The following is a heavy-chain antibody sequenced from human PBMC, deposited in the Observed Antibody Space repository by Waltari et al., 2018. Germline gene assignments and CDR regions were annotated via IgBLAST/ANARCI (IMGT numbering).Heavy chain of an antibody. Sequence: QVQLVQSGAEVKKPGSAVKVSCKASGGTFSGYAISCVRPAPGQGLEWMGGISPIFGTANDAQKFQGRVTITADESTSTAYMELSSLRSEDTAVYYCARGLEMATITRFGYWGQGTLVTVSS. CDR3: ARGLEMATITRFGY. CDR1: GGTFSGYA. V-gene: IGHV1-69*12. CDR2: ISPIFGTA. J-gene: IGHJ4*02. D-gene: IGHD5-12*01.